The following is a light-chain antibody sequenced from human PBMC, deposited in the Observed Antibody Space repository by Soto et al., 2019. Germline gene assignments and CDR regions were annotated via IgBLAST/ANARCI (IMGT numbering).Light chain of an antibody. CDR2: KAS. V-gene: IGKV1-5*03. J-gene: IGKJ1*01. CDR3: QHYNSYSEA. Sequence: DIQMTQSPSAMSASVGDRVTFTCRASQTISSWLAWYQQKPGKAPKLLIYKASTLKSGVPSRFSGSGSGTEFTLTISSLQPDDFATYYCQHYNSYSEAFGQGTNVDI. CDR1: QTISSW.